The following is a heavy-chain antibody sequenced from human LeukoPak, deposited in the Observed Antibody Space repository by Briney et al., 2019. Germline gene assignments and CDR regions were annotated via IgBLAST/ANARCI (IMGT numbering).Heavy chain of an antibody. D-gene: IGHD3-22*01. V-gene: IGHV4-34*01. J-gene: IGHJ4*02. CDR3: ARGRTPYYYDSSGYKYYFDY. CDR1: GGYFSGYY. CDR2: INHSGST. Sequence: SETLSLTCAVYGGYFSGYYWSWIRQPPGKGLEWIGEINHSGSTNYNPSLKSRVTISVDTSKNQFSLKLSSVTAADTAVYYCARGRTPYYYDSSGYKYYFDYWGQGTLVTVSS.